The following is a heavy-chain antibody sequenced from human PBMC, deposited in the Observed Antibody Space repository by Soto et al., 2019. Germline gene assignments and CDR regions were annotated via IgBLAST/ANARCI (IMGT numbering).Heavy chain of an antibody. CDR2: IYWDDDK. CDR1: GFSLSTNGVG. CDR3: AHRIAAPGYFDY. Sequence: SGPTLVNPTQTLTLTCTFSGFSLSTNGVGVGWIRQPPGKALEWLALIYWDDDKRYSPSLKSRLTITMDTSKNQVVLTMTNMDPVDTATYDCAHRIAAPGYFDYWSQGTLVTGSS. D-gene: IGHD6-6*01. J-gene: IGHJ4*02. V-gene: IGHV2-5*02.